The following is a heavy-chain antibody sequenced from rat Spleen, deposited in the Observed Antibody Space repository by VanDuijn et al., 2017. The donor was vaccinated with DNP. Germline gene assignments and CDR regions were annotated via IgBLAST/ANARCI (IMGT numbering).Heavy chain of an antibody. D-gene: IGHD1-7*01. CDR3: ATSSYFGYDYGFAY. J-gene: IGHJ3*01. Sequence: EVHLVESGGGLVQPGRSLKLSCAASGFTFNNYWMTWIRQVPGKGLEWVASITSDGDNTYYRDTVKGRVSITRDNAKETLYLQWGSLTSEDTATYYCATSSYFGYDYGFAYWGQGTLVTVSS. CDR2: ITSDGDNT. CDR1: GFTFNNYW. V-gene: IGHV5-31*01.